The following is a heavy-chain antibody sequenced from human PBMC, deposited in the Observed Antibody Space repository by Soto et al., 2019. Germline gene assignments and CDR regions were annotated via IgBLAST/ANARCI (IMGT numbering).Heavy chain of an antibody. CDR3: MNKMDSSGFQR. Sequence: GGSLSLSCAVSGFTFSSSGMHWVRQAPGKGLEWVALIFPDGNRIHYADSVKGRFTISRDNSKNTLYLQMNSLRAEDTAMYYCMNKMDSSGFQRWGQGTLVTVSS. CDR2: IFPDGNRI. CDR1: GFTFSSSG. D-gene: IGHD3-22*01. V-gene: IGHV3-30*18. J-gene: IGHJ4*02.